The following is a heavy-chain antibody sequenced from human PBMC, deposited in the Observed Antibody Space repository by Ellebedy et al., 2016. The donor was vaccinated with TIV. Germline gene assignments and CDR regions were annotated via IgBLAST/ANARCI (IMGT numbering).Heavy chain of an antibody. V-gene: IGHV3-30*03. Sequence: GGSLRLSCAASGFIFSDYGIHWVRQAPGKGLEWVAVTSFDGSNEFYADSVKGRFTVSRDKSKNTVYLQMNSLRPEDTAVYYCARRRETNYYHYGFDVWGQGTAVTVSS. D-gene: IGHD4-11*01. CDR3: ARRRETNYYHYGFDV. CDR2: TSFDGSNE. J-gene: IGHJ6*02. CDR1: GFIFSDYG.